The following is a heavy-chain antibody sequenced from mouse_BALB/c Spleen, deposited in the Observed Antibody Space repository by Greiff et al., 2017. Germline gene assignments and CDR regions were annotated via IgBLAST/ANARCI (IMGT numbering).Heavy chain of an antibody. CDR1: GYTFTSYT. V-gene: IGHV1-4*01. J-gene: IGHJ1*01. CDR2: INPSSGYT. Sequence: QVQLKQSGAELARPGASVKMSCKASGYTFTSYTMHWVKQRPGQGLEWIGYINPSSGYTNYNQKFKDKATLTADKSSSTAYMQLSSLTSEDSAVYYCARGSTAVVARCWYFDDWGAGTTVTVSA. CDR3: ARGSTAVVARCWYFDD. D-gene: IGHD1-1*01.